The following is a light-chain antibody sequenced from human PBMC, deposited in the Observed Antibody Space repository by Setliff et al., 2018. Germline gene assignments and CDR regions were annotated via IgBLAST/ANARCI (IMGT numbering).Light chain of an antibody. J-gene: IGLJ1*01. V-gene: IGLV2-8*01. CDR2: EVS. CDR1: SSDVGGYNY. CDR3: SSYAGSNNPDV. Sequence: LTQPPSASGSPGQSVTISCTGTSSDVGGYNYVSWYQQHPGKAPKPMIYEVSKRPSGVPDRFSGSKSGNTASLTVSGLQAEDEADYYCSSYAGSNNPDVFGTGTKVTVL.